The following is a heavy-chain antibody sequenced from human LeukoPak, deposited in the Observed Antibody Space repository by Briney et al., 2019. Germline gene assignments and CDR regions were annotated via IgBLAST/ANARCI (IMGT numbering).Heavy chain of an antibody. CDR3: ARQSFVTIFPKVRGGAFDI. Sequence: SETLSLTCTVSGGSISSYYWSWIRQPPGKGLEWIGYIYYSGSTNYNPSLKSRVTISVDTSKNQFSLKLSSVTAADTAVYYCARQSFVTIFPKVRGGAFDIWGQGTMVTVSS. V-gene: IGHV4-59*08. D-gene: IGHD3-3*01. CDR2: IYYSGST. J-gene: IGHJ3*02. CDR1: GGSISSYY.